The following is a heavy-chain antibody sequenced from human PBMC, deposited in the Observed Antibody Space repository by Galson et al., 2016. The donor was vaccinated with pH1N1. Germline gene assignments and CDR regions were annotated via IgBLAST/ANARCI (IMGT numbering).Heavy chain of an antibody. J-gene: IGHJ6*02. D-gene: IGHD3-10*01. Sequence: SVKVSCKASGGTLSRHTISWVRQAPGQGLEWMGRILPIVGITNYAQKLQGRVTIIADRFTSTVSMELSGLTSDDTAVYYCATATGSSGMDVWDQGTTVTVSS. CDR2: ILPIVGIT. CDR1: GGTLSRHT. CDR3: ATATGSSGMDV. V-gene: IGHV1-69*02.